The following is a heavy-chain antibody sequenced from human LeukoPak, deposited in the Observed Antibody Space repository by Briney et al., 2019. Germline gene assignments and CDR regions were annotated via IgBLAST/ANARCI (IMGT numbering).Heavy chain of an antibody. D-gene: IGHD5-24*01. CDR1: GFTFSSYG. CDR3: ATHRRDGYNLYYYYGMDV. V-gene: IGHV3-30*03. Sequence: PGRSLRLSCAASGFTFSSYGMHWVRQAPGKGLEWVAVISYDGSNKYYADSVKGRFTISRDNSKNTLYLQMNSLRAEDTAVYYCATHRRDGYNLYYYYGMDVWGQGTTVTVSS. J-gene: IGHJ6*02. CDR2: ISYDGSNK.